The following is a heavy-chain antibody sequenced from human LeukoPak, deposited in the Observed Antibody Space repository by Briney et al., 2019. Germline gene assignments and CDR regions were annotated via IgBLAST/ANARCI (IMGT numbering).Heavy chain of an antibody. D-gene: IGHD5-24*01. CDR1: GFTFSSYW. J-gene: IGHJ4*02. Sequence: GGSLRLSCAASGFTFSSYWMSWARQAPGKGLEWVANIKQDGSEKYYVDSVKGRFTISRDNAKTSLYLQMNSLRAEDTALYYCAKDLGPGSMATSPGFDYWGQGTLVTVSS. CDR2: IKQDGSEK. V-gene: IGHV3-7*03. CDR3: AKDLGPGSMATSPGFDY.